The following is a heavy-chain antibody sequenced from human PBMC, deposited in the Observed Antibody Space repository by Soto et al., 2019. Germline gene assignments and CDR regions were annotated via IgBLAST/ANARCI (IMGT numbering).Heavy chain of an antibody. CDR1: GFTFSNYA. CDR2: ISDSGGST. V-gene: IGHV3-23*01. D-gene: IGHD2-15*01. Sequence: EVQLLESGGGLVQRGGSLRLSCAASGFTFSNYAMSWVRHAPGKGLEWVSLISDSGGSTYYAGSVKGRFTISRDNSKNTLYLQMNSLRAEDTAVYYCAKCPAWGGGCERLDYWGQGALVTVSS. J-gene: IGHJ4*02. CDR3: AKCPAWGGGCERLDY.